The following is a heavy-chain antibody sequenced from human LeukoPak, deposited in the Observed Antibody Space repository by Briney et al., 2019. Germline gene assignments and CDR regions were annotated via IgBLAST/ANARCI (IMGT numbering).Heavy chain of an antibody. D-gene: IGHD3-16*01. CDR3: ARHVTTFER. V-gene: IGHV3-21*01. Sequence: PGGSLRLSCEPRLVELSDCTQQGAIQAPGKGLEWVASISSSSSYMYYGDLVKGRFTISIDNAKNTLYLQLDSLRAEDTATYYCARHVTTFERWGKGTLVIVSS. CDR1: LVELSDCT. CDR2: ISSSSSYM. J-gene: IGHJ4*02.